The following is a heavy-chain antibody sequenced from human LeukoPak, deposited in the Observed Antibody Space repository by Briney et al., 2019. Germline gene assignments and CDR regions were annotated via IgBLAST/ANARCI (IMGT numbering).Heavy chain of an antibody. CDR2: ISAYNGNT. CDR3: ARGAEVLIRSYYYYMDV. CDR1: GYTFTSYG. J-gene: IGHJ6*03. V-gene: IGHV1-18*01. D-gene: IGHD1-14*01. Sequence: ASVKVSCKASGYTFTSYGISWVRQAPGQGLEWMGWISAYNGNTNYAQKLQGRVTMTTDTSTSTAYMELRSLRSDDTAVYYCARGAEVLIRSYYYYMDVWGKGTTVTISS.